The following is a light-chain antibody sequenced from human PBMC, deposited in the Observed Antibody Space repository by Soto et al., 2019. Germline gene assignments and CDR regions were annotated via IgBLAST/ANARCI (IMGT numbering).Light chain of an antibody. CDR2: TAS. V-gene: IGKV1-39*01. CDR1: QSISSY. CDR3: QQSHSLPFT. Sequence: DLQMTQSPSSLSASVGDRVTIACRASQSISSYLNWYQQRPGKAPKLLIYTASTLESGVPSRFSGSGSGTDFTLTISSLQPEDFATYHCQQSHSLPFTFGQGTKLEVK. J-gene: IGKJ2*01.